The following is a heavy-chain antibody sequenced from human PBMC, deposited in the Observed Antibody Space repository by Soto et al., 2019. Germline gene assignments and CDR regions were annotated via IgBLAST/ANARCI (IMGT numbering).Heavy chain of an antibody. Sequence: SETLSLTCAVYGGSFSGYYWSWIRQPPGKGLEWIGEINHSGSTNYNPSLKSRVTISVDTSKNQFSLKLSSVTAADTAVYYCARPGIYYDSSGYYGYFQHWGQGTLVTVSS. V-gene: IGHV4-34*01. CDR2: INHSGST. J-gene: IGHJ1*01. D-gene: IGHD3-22*01. CDR3: ARPGIYYDSSGYYGYFQH. CDR1: GGSFSGYY.